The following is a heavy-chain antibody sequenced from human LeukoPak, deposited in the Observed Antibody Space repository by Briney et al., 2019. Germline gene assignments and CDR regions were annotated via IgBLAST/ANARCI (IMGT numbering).Heavy chain of an antibody. V-gene: IGHV1-46*01. CDR3: ARALYYYDSSGYYSSWFDP. J-gene: IGHJ5*02. CDR1: GYTFTSYY. CDR2: INPSGCST. D-gene: IGHD3-22*01. Sequence: GASVKVSCKASGYTFTSYYMHWVRQPPGQGLEWMGIINPSGCSTSYAQKFQGRVTMTRDMSTSTVYMELSSLRSEDTAVYYCARALYYYDSSGYYSSWFDPWGQGTLVTVSS.